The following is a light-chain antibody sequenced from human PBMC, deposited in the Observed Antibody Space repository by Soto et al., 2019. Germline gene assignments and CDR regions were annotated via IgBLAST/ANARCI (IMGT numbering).Light chain of an antibody. V-gene: IGLV2-14*01. CDR2: EVR. J-gene: IGLJ2*01. Sequence: QSVLTQPASVSGSPGQSITISCTGTSSDVGGYNYVSWYQHHPGKAPQLMIYEVRHRPSGISNRFSASKSGNTASLTISGLQAEDEADYYCATWDDSLNVVFGGGTKLTVL. CDR1: SSDVGGYNY. CDR3: ATWDDSLNVV.